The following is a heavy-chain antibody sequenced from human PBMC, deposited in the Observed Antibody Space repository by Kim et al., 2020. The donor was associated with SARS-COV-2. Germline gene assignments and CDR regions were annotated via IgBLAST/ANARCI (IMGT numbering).Heavy chain of an antibody. V-gene: IGHV1-18*01. J-gene: IGHJ6*02. CDR3: AINYDILTGHEQGPSYGMDV. D-gene: IGHD3-9*01. CDR1: GYTFTSYG. Sequence: PSVKVSCKASGYTFTSYGISWVRQAPGQGLEWMGWISAYNGNTNYAQKLQGRVTMTTDTSTSTAYMELRSLRSDDTAVYYCAINYDILTGHEQGPSYGMDVWGQGTTVTVSS. CDR2: ISAYNGNT.